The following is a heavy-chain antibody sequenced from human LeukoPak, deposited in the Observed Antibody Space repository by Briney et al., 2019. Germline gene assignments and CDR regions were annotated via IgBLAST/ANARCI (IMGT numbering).Heavy chain of an antibody. CDR1: GGSLSSSIYY. J-gene: IGHJ4*02. Sequence: SETLSLTCTVSGGSLSSSIYYWGWVRQPPGKGLEWVGSIYYSGSTSYNPSLKSRVTISVDTSKNQFSLKLTSVTAADMAVYYCASRNDILTGYVFDFWGQGTLVTVSS. CDR3: ASRNDILTGYVFDF. D-gene: IGHD3-9*01. V-gene: IGHV4-39*01. CDR2: IYYSGST.